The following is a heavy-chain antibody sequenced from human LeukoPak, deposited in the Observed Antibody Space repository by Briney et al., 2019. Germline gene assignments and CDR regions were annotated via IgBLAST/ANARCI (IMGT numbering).Heavy chain of an antibody. J-gene: IGHJ4*02. V-gene: IGHV3-23*01. CDR1: GFNFSIYA. CDR2: ISGSGGST. CDR3: AKDNGDSVGYFDY. Sequence: GGSLRLSCAASGFNFSIYAMSWVRQAPGKGLEWVSVISGSGGSTYYADSVKGRFTISRDNSKNTVYLQVNSLRAEDTAVYYCAKDNGDSVGYFDYWGQGTLVTVSS. D-gene: IGHD4-17*01.